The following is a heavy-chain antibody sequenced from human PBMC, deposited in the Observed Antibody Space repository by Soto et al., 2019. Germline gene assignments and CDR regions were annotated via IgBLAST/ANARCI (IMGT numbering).Heavy chain of an antibody. V-gene: IGHV4-59*01. D-gene: IGHD3-22*01. Sequence: QVQLQESGPGLVKPSETLSLTCTVSGDSISSYYWSWIRQPPGKGLEWIGYIYYSGSTNYNPSLKRRVTISVDTSKNHFSLKLSSVTAADTAVYYCARSRGGYFYYWGQGTLVTVSS. CDR1: GDSISSYY. CDR3: ARSRGGYFYY. CDR2: IYYSGST. J-gene: IGHJ4*02.